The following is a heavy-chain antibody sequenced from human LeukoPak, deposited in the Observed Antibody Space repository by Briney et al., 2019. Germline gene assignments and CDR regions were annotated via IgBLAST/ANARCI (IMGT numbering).Heavy chain of an antibody. CDR1: GGSISSSSYY. V-gene: IGHV4-39*01. CDR2: IYYSGST. CDR3: ARHSSSWHTTPFDY. Sequence: PSETLSLTCTVSGGSISSSSYYWGWVRQPPGKGLEWIGSIYYSGSTYYNPSLKSRVTISVDTSKNQFSLKLSSVTAADTAVYYCARHSSSWHTTPFDYWGQGTLVTVSS. J-gene: IGHJ4*02. D-gene: IGHD6-13*01.